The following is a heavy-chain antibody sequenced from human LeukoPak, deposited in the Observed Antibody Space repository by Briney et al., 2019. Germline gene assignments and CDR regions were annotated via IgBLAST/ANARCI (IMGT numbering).Heavy chain of an antibody. Sequence: ASVKVSCKASGYTFTSYDINWVRQATGQGLEWIACMNPNSGNTGYAQKFQGRVTMTRNTSISTAYMELSSMRSEDTAVYYCARGGGSYFFDYWGQGTLVTVSS. CDR1: GYTFTSYD. CDR2: MNPNSGNT. D-gene: IGHD1-26*01. CDR3: ARGGGSYFFDY. V-gene: IGHV1-8*01. J-gene: IGHJ4*02.